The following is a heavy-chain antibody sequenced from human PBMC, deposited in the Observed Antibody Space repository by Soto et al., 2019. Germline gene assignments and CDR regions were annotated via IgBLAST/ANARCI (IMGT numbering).Heavy chain of an antibody. D-gene: IGHD3-10*01. CDR3: ARHSPPFFYGSGPWDV. J-gene: IGHJ6*02. Sequence: SETLSLTCTVSSGSISNSYWSWIRQSPGKGLEWIGYIYSSGSTKYNPSLKCRFTISLDTSKNQFSLKLSSLIAADTAVYYCARHSPPFFYGSGPWDVWGQGTTVT. CDR2: IYSSGST. V-gene: IGHV4-59*08. CDR1: SGSISNSY.